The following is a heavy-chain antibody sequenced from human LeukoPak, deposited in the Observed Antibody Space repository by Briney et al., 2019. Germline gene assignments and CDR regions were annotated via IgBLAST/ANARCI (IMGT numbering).Heavy chain of an antibody. CDR1: GFTFSNYA. CDR2: VTASGGGS. CDR3: AKDQYYGDRAVTHFDY. V-gene: IGHV3-23*01. D-gene: IGHD4-17*01. J-gene: IGHJ4*02. Sequence: PGGSLRLSCAASGFTFSNYAMTWVRQAPGKGLEWVSSVTASGGGSYYAGSVKGRFTISRDNSRNTLYLQMNGLGVGDTAVYYCAKDQYYGDRAVTHFDYWDQGALVTVSS.